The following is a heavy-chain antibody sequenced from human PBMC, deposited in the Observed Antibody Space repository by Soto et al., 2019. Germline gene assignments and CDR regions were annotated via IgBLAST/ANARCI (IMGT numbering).Heavy chain of an antibody. CDR2: IYHSGST. J-gene: IGHJ4*02. D-gene: IGHD1-26*01. CDR3: ARAKAGGATPHLDY. V-gene: IGHV4-38-2*01. Sequence: SETLSLTCAVSGYSISSGYYCGWIRQPPGKGLEWIGSIYHSGSTYYNPSLKSRVTISVDTSKNQFSLKLSSVTAADTAVYYCARAKAGGATPHLDYWGQGTLVTVSS. CDR1: GYSISSGYY.